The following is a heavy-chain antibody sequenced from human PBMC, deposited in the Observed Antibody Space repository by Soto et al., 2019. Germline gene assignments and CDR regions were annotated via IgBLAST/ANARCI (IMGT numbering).Heavy chain of an antibody. J-gene: IGHJ4*02. D-gene: IGHD6-19*01. V-gene: IGHV4-59*01. CDR2: IYYSGST. CDR3: ARVRWTVAGPGHFDY. CDR1: GGSISSYY. Sequence: SETLSLTCAVSGGSISSYYWSWIRQPPGKGLEWIGYIYYSGSTNYNPSLKSRVTISVDTSKNQFSLKLSSVTAADTAVYYCARVRWTVAGPGHFDYWGQGTLVTVSS.